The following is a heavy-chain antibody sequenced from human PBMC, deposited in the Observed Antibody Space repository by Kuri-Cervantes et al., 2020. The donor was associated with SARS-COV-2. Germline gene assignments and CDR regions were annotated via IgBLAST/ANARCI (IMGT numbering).Heavy chain of an antibody. V-gene: IGHV4-31*03. D-gene: IGHD1-7*01. J-gene: IGHJ5*02. CDR3: ARDGHINWNYFDP. Sequence: SETLSLTCNVSGRSLISGGYYWTWIRQRPGKGLEWIGYIYHTGKTYYNPSLENRITMSIDTSKNQFSLKLTSVTAADTAIYYCARDGHINWNYFDPWSQGTLVTVSS. CDR2: IYHTGKT. CDR1: GRSLISGGYY.